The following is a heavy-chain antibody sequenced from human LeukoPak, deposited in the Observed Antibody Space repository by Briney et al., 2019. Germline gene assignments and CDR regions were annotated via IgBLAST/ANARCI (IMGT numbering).Heavy chain of an antibody. CDR3: ARGQYYYDSSGKENFDY. J-gene: IGHJ4*02. D-gene: IGHD3-22*01. Sequence: SETLSLTCTVSGGSISSSSYYWGWIRQPPGKGLEWIGRIYTSGSTNYNPSLKSRVTMSVDTSKNQFSLKLSSVTAADTAVYYCARGQYYYDSSGKENFDYWGQGTLVTVSS. CDR1: GGSISSSSYY. CDR2: IYTSGST. V-gene: IGHV4-61*05.